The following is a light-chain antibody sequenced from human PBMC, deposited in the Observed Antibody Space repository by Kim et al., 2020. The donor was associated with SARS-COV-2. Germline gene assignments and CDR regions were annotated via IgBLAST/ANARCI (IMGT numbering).Light chain of an antibody. Sequence: PGQRGTISCTGSSSNIGAGYDVHWYQQLPGTAPKLLIYGNSNRPSGVPDRFSGSKSGTSASLAITGLQAEDEADYYCQSYDSSLRVFGGGTQLTVL. J-gene: IGLJ3*02. V-gene: IGLV1-40*01. CDR1: SSNIGAGYD. CDR3: QSYDSSLRV. CDR2: GNS.